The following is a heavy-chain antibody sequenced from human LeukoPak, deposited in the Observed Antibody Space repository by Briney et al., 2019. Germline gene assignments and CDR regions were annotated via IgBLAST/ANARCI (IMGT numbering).Heavy chain of an antibody. CDR3: AREREEGENDY. CDR2: IGGGGGGT. CDR1: GFTFSTYA. Sequence: GGSLRLSCAASGFTFSTYAMSWVRQAPGKGLEWVSTIGGGGGGTYYADSVKGRFTISRDTSKNTLFLQMNSLRAEDTAVYYCAREREEGENDYWGQGTLVTVSS. V-gene: IGHV3-23*01. J-gene: IGHJ4*02. D-gene: IGHD2-21*01.